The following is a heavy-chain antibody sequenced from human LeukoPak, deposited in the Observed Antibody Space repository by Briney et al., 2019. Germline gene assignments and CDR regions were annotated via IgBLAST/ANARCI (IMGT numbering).Heavy chain of an antibody. Sequence: PSETLSLTCTVSGGSISRYYWSWIRRPPGKGLEWIGYIDDSGNTNYNPSLKSQVTISVDKSKNQFSLKLSFVTAADTAMYYCARQSRDGYNYDYWGQGTLVTVSS. V-gene: IGHV4-59*01. CDR3: ARQSRDGYNYDY. D-gene: IGHD5-24*01. CDR2: IDDSGNT. J-gene: IGHJ4*02. CDR1: GGSISRYY.